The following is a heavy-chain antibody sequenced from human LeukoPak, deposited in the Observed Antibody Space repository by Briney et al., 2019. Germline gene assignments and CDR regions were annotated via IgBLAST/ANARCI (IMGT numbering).Heavy chain of an antibody. Sequence: GGSLRLSCAASGFIVSTNYMTWVRQAPGKGLEWVSIIYSDGRTYYADSVKGRFTISRDNSKNTLYLQMNSLRAEDTAVYYCAKEPATRWLATFDYWGQGTLVTVSS. CDR2: IYSDGRT. D-gene: IGHD6-19*01. J-gene: IGHJ4*02. CDR3: AKEPATRWLATFDY. CDR1: GFIVSTNY. V-gene: IGHV3-53*01.